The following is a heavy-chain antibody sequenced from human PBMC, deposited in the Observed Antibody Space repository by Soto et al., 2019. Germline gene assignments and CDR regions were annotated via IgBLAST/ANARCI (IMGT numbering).Heavy chain of an antibody. V-gene: IGHV3-30-3*01. D-gene: IGHD2-2*01. CDR2: ISYDGSNK. Sequence: QVQLVESGGGVVQPGRSLRLSCAASGFTFSSYAMHWVRQAPGKGLEWVAVISYDGSNKYYAASVKGRFTISRDNSKNTLYLQMNSLRAEDTAVYYCARAPFRYCSSTSCYAWFDPWGQGTLVTVSS. CDR1: GFTFSSYA. CDR3: ARAPFRYCSSTSCYAWFDP. J-gene: IGHJ5*02.